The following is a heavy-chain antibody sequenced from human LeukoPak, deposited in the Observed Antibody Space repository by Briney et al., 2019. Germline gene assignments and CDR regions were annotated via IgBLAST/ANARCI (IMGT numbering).Heavy chain of an antibody. CDR1: GGSISSYY. Sequence: SETLPLTCTVSGGSISSYYWSWIRQPPGKGLEWIGYIYYSGSTNYNPSLKSRVTISVDTSKNQFSLKLSSVTAADTAVYYCARELQSAPYFDYWGQGTLVTVSS. D-gene: IGHD5-24*01. V-gene: IGHV4-59*01. CDR2: IYYSGST. J-gene: IGHJ4*02. CDR3: ARELQSAPYFDY.